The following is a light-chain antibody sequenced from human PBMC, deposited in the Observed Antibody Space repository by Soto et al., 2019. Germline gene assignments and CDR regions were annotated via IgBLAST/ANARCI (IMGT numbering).Light chain of an antibody. CDR2: GAS. CDR1: QSVSRN. Sequence: EIVMMESRATVAVAPGRRTTISCRASQSVSRNLAWYQQKPGQAPRILIYGASTRATGIPARFSGIGSGTEFTLILSSLKYEDSAVSYCQQYNSWLWTFGQGTKVDIK. V-gene: IGKV3-15*01. J-gene: IGKJ1*01. CDR3: QQYNSWLWT.